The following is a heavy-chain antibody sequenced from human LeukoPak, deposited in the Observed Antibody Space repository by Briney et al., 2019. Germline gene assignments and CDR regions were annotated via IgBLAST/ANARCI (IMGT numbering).Heavy chain of an antibody. CDR3: AKDRMGPFGCSGGSCYTPDY. V-gene: IGHV3-23*01. CDR2: ISGSGGST. D-gene: IGHD2-15*01. CDR1: GFTFSSYA. Sequence: GGSLRLSCAASGFTFSSYAMSWVRQAPGKGLEWVSAISGSGGSTYYADSVKGRFTISRDNSKNTLYLQTNSLRAEDTAVYYCAKDRMGPFGCSGGSCYTPDYWGQGTLVTVSS. J-gene: IGHJ4*02.